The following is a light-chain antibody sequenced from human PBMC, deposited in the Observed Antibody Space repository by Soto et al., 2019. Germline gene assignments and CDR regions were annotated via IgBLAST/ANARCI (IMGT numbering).Light chain of an antibody. Sequence: EVVLTQSPATLSLSPGERATLSCRASQSVRSYLAWYQQKPGQAPRLLIYDASNRATGIPARFSGSGSDTDFTLTISGLEPEDSAVYFCQQRYNWPPLTFGGGTRVEIK. V-gene: IGKV3-11*01. CDR2: DAS. CDR3: QQRYNWPPLT. CDR1: QSVRSY. J-gene: IGKJ4*01.